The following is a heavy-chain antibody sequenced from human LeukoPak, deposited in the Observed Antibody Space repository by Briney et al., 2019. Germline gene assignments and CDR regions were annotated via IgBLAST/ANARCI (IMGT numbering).Heavy chain of an antibody. D-gene: IGHD6-13*01. CDR3: ARHSRGPAAGPAFDY. V-gene: IGHV4-39*01. J-gene: IGHJ4*02. Sequence: PSETLSLTCTVSGGSISSSTYHWGWIRQPPGKGLEWIGSIYYSGSTYYNPSLKGRVMISVDTSKNQFSLSSVTAADTAVYYCARHSRGPAAGPAFDYWGQGTLVTVSS. CDR2: IYYSGST. CDR1: GGSISSSTYH.